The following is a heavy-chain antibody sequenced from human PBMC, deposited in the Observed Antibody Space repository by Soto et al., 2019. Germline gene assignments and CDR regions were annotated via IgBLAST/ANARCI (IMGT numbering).Heavy chain of an antibody. CDR2: ISSSSSYI. J-gene: IGHJ4*02. V-gene: IGHV3-21*01. Sequence: GESLKISCAASGFTFSSYSMNWVRQASGKGLEWVSSISSSSSYIYYADSVKGRFTISRDNAKNSLYLQMNSLRAEDTAVYYCARDFRTALTPGELSRLDYWGQGTLVTVSS. D-gene: IGHD1-26*01. CDR3: ARDFRTALTPGELSRLDY. CDR1: GFTFSSYS.